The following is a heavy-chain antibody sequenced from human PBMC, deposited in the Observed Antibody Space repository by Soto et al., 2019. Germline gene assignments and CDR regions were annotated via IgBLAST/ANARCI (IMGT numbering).Heavy chain of an antibody. Sequence: QVQLVQSGAEVKKPGSSVKVSCKASGGTFSSYAISWVRQAPGQGLEWMGGIIPIFGTANYAQKFQGRVTITADESTSTAYMELSSLRSEYTAVYYCASAGYSGYDMYYFDDWGQGTLVTVSS. CDR1: GGTFSSYA. V-gene: IGHV1-69*01. CDR3: ASAGYSGYDMYYFDD. D-gene: IGHD5-12*01. J-gene: IGHJ4*02. CDR2: IIPIFGTA.